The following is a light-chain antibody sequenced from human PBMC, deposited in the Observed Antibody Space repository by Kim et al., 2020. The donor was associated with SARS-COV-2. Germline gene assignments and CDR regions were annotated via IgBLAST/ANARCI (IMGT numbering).Light chain of an antibody. CDR3: QVWDSSSNHVV. CDR2: YDS. CDR1: NVEVKS. J-gene: IGLJ2*01. Sequence: PGKTAKIACGGNNVEVKSVHWYQQKPGQAPVLAIYYDSDRPSGCPERFSGSNSGNAATLTISRVEAGDEANYYCQVWDSSSNHVVFGGGTQLTVL. V-gene: IGLV3-21*04.